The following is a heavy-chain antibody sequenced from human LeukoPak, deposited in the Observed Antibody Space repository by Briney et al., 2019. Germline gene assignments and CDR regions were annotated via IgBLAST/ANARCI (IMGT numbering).Heavy chain of an antibody. D-gene: IGHD5-24*01. Sequence: PGGSLRLSCAASGFTFSSYAMSWVRQAPGKGLEWVSAISGSGGSTYYADSVKGRFTISRDNSKNTVYLQMNSLRGEDTAVYYCARDKIADGASFDYWGQGTLVTVSS. CDR2: ISGSGGST. J-gene: IGHJ4*02. CDR3: ARDKIADGASFDY. CDR1: GFTFSSYA. V-gene: IGHV3-23*01.